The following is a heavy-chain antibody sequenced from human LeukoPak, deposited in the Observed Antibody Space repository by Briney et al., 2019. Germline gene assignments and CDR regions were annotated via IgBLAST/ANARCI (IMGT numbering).Heavy chain of an antibody. CDR3: ARGYDFWSGYYYYYYMDV. CDR2: TYYRSKWYN. V-gene: IGHV6-1*01. CDR1: GDSVSRNSAA. J-gene: IGHJ6*03. Sequence: SQTLSLTCAISGDSVSRNSAAWNWIRQSPSRGLEWLGRTYYRSKWYNDYAVSVKSRITINPDTSKNQFSLQLNSVTPEDTAVYYCARGYDFWSGYYYYYYMDVWGKGTTVTVSS. D-gene: IGHD3-3*01.